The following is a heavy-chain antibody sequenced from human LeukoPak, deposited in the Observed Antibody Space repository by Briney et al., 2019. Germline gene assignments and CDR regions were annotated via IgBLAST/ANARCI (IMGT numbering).Heavy chain of an antibody. CDR3: ARPLAPVMLNAFDI. CDR1: GYTFTSYG. J-gene: IGHJ3*02. Sequence: ASVTVSCTASGYTFTSYGISWVRQAPGQGLEWMGIINPSGGSTGYSQKFQGRVTVTRDTSTSTVYMELSSLRSEDTAVYYCARPLAPVMLNAFDIWGQGTMVTVSS. V-gene: IGHV1-46*01. D-gene: IGHD2-8*01. CDR2: INPSGGST.